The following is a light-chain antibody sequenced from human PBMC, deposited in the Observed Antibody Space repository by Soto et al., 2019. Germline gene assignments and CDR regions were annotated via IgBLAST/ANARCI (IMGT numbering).Light chain of an antibody. CDR2: DAS. CDR3: QQRHMWPIT. CDR1: QSISNN. Sequence: EIVITQSPATLSVSPVQRATLSCMASQSISNNLAWYQQKPGQAPRLLITDASNRATGIPARFSGSGSGTDFTLTISSLEPEDSAVYYCQQRHMWPITFGQGTRLEIK. V-gene: IGKV3-11*01. J-gene: IGKJ5*01.